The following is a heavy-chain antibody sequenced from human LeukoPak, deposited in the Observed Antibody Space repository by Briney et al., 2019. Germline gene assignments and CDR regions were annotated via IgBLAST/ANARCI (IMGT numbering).Heavy chain of an antibody. V-gene: IGHV1-18*01. CDR1: GYTFTSYG. CDR3: ARGILLLRYFDWFPGEYGKDV. D-gene: IGHD3-9*01. CDR2: ISAYNGNT. J-gene: IGHJ6*02. Sequence: ASVTVSCKASGYTFTSYGISWVRQAPGQGLEWMGWISAYNGNTNCAQKLQGRVTMTTDTSTSTAYMELRSLRSDDTAVYYCARGILLLRYFDWFPGEYGKDVWGQGTTVTVSS.